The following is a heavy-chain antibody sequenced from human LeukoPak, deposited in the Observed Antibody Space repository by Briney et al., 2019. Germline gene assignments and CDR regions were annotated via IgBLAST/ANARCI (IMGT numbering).Heavy chain of an antibody. CDR3: ARDGGEEYDYGDYEGWFDP. J-gene: IGHJ5*02. D-gene: IGHD4-17*01. V-gene: IGHV1-18*01. CDR1: GYRFSDYA. CDR2: ISAYNGNT. Sequence: ASVKVSCKASGYRFSDYAISWVRQAPGQGLEWVGWISAYNGNTNYAQKLQGRVTMTTDTSTGTAYMELRSLRFDDTAVYYCARDGGEEYDYGDYEGWFDPWGQGTLVTVSS.